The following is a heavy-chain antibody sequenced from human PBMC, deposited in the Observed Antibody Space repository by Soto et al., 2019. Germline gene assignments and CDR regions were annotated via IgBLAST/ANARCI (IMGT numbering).Heavy chain of an antibody. V-gene: IGHV1-18*01. CDR2: ISTYSGDT. D-gene: IGHD5-12*01. Sequence: SVKVSCKASGYTFFTYDISWVRQAPGQGLEWMGWISTYSGDTKYAQKFQGRVTMTTDTSTTTAYLVLRSLRSDDTAVYYCARHHGPTTSENWFDPWGQGTLVTVSS. CDR3: ARHHGPTTSENWFDP. CDR1: GYTFFTYD. J-gene: IGHJ5*02.